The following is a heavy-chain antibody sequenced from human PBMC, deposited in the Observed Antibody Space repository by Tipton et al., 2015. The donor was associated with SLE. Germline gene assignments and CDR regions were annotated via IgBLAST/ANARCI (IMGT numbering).Heavy chain of an antibody. CDR3: ARVQAYEGFDT. D-gene: IGHD3-16*01. Sequence: TLSLTCTVSGGSISSSSYYWGWIRQPPGKGLEWIGSIYYSGSTYYNPSLKSRVTISVDTSKNQFSLKLSSVTAADTAVYYCARVQAYEGFDTWGQGTLVTVSS. CDR1: GGSISSSSYY. J-gene: IGHJ5*02. V-gene: IGHV4-39*07. CDR2: IYYSGST.